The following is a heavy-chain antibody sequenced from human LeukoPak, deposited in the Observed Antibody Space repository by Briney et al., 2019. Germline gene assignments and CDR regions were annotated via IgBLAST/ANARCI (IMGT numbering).Heavy chain of an antibody. Sequence: SETPSLTCTVSGGSISSGGYYWSWIRQPPGKGLEWIGYIYHSGSTYYNPSLKSRVTISVDRSKNQFSLKLSSVTAADTAVYYCARDDYYGSGSHLSGWFDPWGQGTLVTVSS. J-gene: IGHJ5*02. CDR1: GGSISSGGYY. V-gene: IGHV4-30-2*01. CDR3: ARDDYYGSGSHLSGWFDP. CDR2: IYHSGST. D-gene: IGHD3-10*01.